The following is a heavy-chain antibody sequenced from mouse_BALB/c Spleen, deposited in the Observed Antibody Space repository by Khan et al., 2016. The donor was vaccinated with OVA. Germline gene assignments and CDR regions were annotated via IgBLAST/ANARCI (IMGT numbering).Heavy chain of an antibody. CDR1: GYTFTDYV. CDR3: ARFHGGY. CDR2: INTYTGEP. J-gene: IGHJ2*01. Sequence: QIQLVQSGPELKKPGETVKISCKASGYTFTDYVMNWVKQAPGQGLRWMGWINTYTGEPTYADDFKGRFAFSLETSASTAYLQFNNHKDGDTGTNFGARFHGGYWGQGTTLTVSS. V-gene: IGHV9-3-1*01.